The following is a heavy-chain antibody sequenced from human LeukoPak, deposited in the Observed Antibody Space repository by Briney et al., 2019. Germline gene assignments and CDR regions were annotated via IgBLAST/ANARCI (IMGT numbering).Heavy chain of an antibody. V-gene: IGHV3-21*01. D-gene: IGHD1-26*01. CDR1: GFTFSSYS. J-gene: IGHJ4*02. CDR2: ISSTSSYI. Sequence: GRSLRLSWAASGFTFSSYSMNWVRQAPAKGLEWVSSISSTSSYIYYADSVKGRFTIFRDTDKNSLYLQMNSLRAEGTAVYYCARSGGVGATNFDYWGQGTLVTVSS. CDR3: ARSGGVGATNFDY.